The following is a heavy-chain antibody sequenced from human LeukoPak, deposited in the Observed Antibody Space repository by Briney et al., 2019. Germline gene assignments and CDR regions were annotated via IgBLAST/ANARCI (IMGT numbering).Heavy chain of an antibody. Sequence: SETLSLTCTVSGGSISSYYWSWIRQPPGKGLEWIGYIYYSGSTNYNPSLKSRVTISVDTSKTQFSLKLSSVPAADTAVYYCARNLMITFGGVIVHGWFDPWGQGTLVTVSS. CDR3: ARNLMITFGGVIVHGWFDP. J-gene: IGHJ5*02. V-gene: IGHV4-59*01. CDR2: IYYSGST. D-gene: IGHD3-16*02. CDR1: GGSISSYY.